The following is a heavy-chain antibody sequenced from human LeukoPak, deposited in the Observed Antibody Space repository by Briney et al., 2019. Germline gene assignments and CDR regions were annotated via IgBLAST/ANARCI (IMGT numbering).Heavy chain of an antibody. CDR1: GGSISSYY. V-gene: IGHV4-59*01. CDR3: ATAQYSGSWFDY. J-gene: IGHJ4*02. Sequence: SETLSLTCTVSGGSISSYYWSWIGQPPGKGLEWIGYIYYRGSTNYNPSLKSRVTISVDTSKNQFSLKLSSVTAADTAVYYCATAQYSGSWFDYWGQGALVTVSS. D-gene: IGHD1-26*01. CDR2: IYYRGST.